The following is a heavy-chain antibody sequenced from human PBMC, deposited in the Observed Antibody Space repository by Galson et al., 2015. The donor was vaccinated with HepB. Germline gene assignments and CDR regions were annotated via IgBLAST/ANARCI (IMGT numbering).Heavy chain of an antibody. CDR1: GFTFSSYS. Sequence: SLRLSCAASGFTFSSYSMNWVRQAPGKGLEWVAAISYDGNNKYYADSVKGRFTISRDNSKNTLYLQMNSLGVEDTAVYYCANQEGSTSWMGYYFDNWGQGTLVTVSS. V-gene: IGHV3-30*18. CDR3: ANQEGSTSWMGYYFDN. D-gene: IGHD2-2*01. J-gene: IGHJ4*02. CDR2: ISYDGNNK.